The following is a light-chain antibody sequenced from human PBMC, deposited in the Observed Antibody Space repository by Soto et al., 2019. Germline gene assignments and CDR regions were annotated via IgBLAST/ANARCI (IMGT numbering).Light chain of an antibody. V-gene: IGKV3-11*01. CDR2: DAS. CDR1: QSISKY. Sequence: EIVLTQSPATLSLSPGERATLSCRASQSISKYLAWYQQKPGQAPRLLIYDASNRATGIPARFSGSGSGTDFTLTISSLEPEDFAVYYCQQRSNWRGTFGGGTKVDIK. J-gene: IGKJ4*01. CDR3: QQRSNWRGT.